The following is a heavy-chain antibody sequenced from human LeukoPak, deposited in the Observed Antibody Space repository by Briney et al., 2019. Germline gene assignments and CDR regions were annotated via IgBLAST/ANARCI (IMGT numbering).Heavy chain of an antibody. D-gene: IGHD1-26*01. CDR2: INEDGSEA. V-gene: IGHV3-7*01. Sequence: GGSLRLSCAASGFTFSRFWMSWVRQAPDKGLEWVANINEDGSEAYYVDSVKGRFTISRDNPKNSVSLQMNSLRAEDTALYYCARREWLRHERTGYYAFDTWGQGTLVTVSS. J-gene: IGHJ5*02. CDR3: ARREWLRHERTGYYAFDT. CDR1: GFTFSRFW.